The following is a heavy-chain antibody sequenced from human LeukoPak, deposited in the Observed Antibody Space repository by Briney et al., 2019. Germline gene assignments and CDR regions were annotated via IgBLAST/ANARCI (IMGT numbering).Heavy chain of an antibody. J-gene: IGHJ4*02. V-gene: IGHV3-30*02. CDR2: IRYDGSNK. CDR3: AKALTRFPDY. D-gene: IGHD3-3*01. Sequence: GGSLRLSCAASGFTFSSYVMHWVRQAPGKGLEWVAFIRYDGSNKYYADSVKGRFTISRDNSKNTLYLQMNSLRGEDTAVYYCAKALTRFPDYWGQGALVTVSS. CDR1: GFTFSSYV.